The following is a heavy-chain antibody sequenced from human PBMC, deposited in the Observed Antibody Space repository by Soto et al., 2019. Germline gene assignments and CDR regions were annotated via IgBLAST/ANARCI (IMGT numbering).Heavy chain of an antibody. CDR3: ARWSSYSDQGYMDV. D-gene: IGHD3-3*01. V-gene: IGHV4-59*01. CDR2: IYYSGST. Sequence: QVQLQESGPGLVKPSETLSLTCTVSGGSISSYYWSWIRQPPGKGLEWIGYIYYSGSTNYNPSLKSRVTISVGTSKVQFSLKLSSVTAADTAVYYCARWSSYSDQGYMDVWGKGTTVTVSS. CDR1: GGSISSYY. J-gene: IGHJ6*03.